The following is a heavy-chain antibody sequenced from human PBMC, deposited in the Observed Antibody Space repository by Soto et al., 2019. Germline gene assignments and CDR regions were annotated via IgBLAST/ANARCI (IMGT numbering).Heavy chain of an antibody. J-gene: IGHJ5*02. Sequence: SETLSLTCTVSGGSFSSFYCDWIRQPPGKGLEWLGYVYYSGTTYYNPSLKSRVIISVDTSKNECSLSLTSVTAADTAVYYCARGGVRYWFVPWGQGTLVT. CDR2: VYYSGTT. V-gene: IGHV4-59*01. CDR1: GGSFSSFY. CDR3: ARGGVRYWFVP.